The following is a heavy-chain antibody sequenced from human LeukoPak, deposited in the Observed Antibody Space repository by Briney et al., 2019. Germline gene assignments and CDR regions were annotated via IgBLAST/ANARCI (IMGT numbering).Heavy chain of an antibody. J-gene: IGHJ6*03. V-gene: IGHV4-34*01. CDR3: ARGRHDITMIVVVMTSVSYYLDV. CDR1: GGSFSGYH. Sequence: ASETLSLTCAVYGGSFSGYHWTWFRQSPGKGLEWIGDINPSGSTYYNPSLKSRLTISVDTSKNQFSLKLRSVTAADTAVYYCARGRHDITMIVVVMTSVSYYLDVWGKGTTVTVS. D-gene: IGHD3-22*01. CDR2: INPSGST.